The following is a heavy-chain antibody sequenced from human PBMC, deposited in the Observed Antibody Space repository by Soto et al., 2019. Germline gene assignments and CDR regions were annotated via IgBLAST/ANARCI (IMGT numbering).Heavy chain of an antibody. V-gene: IGHV3-13*04. Sequence: GGSLRLSCAASGFTFSSYDMHWVRQPTGKGLEWVTAIGTAGDTYYPGSVKGRFTFSRENAKNFLYLQMNSLRAGDTAVYYCARGLYYFDYWGQGILVTVSS. CDR3: ARGLYYFDY. CDR1: GFTFSSYD. CDR2: IGTAGDT. J-gene: IGHJ4*02.